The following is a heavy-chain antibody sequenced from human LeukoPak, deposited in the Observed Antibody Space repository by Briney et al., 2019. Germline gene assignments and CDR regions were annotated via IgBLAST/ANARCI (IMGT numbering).Heavy chain of an antibody. CDR2: FYYSGST. V-gene: IGHV4-59*08. D-gene: IGHD6-6*01. CDR1: GGSISSDY. Sequence: SETLSLTCTVSGGSISSDYWSWIRQPPGKGLEWIGYFYYSGSTDYNPSLKSRVTISVDTSKNQFSLKLSSVTAADTAVYYCASQTPEYSSSSLVRYFDYWGQGTLVTVSS. J-gene: IGHJ4*02. CDR3: ASQTPEYSSSSLVRYFDY.